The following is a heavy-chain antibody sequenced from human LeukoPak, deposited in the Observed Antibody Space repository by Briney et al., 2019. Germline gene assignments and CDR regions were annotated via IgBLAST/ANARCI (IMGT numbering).Heavy chain of an antibody. CDR3: AREYFSGMDV. V-gene: IGHV3-72*01. CDR1: GFTFSSYA. CDR2: SRAKGDSYST. J-gene: IGHJ6*02. Sequence: SEGSLRLSCAASGFTFSSYAMSWVRQAPGKGLEWVGLSRAKGDSYSTEYAASVRGRFSISRDESQNSMFLHMNSLKTEDTAVYFCAREYFSGMDVWGQGTTVTVSS.